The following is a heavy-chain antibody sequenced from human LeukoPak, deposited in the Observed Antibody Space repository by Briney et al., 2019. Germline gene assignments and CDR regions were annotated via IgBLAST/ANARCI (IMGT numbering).Heavy chain of an antibody. D-gene: IGHD2-21*02. CDR3: ARHGGDWTFDY. CDR2: VDYSGTT. V-gene: IGHV4-59*08. CDR1: GGSISTYY. J-gene: IGHJ4*02. Sequence: SETLSLTCTVSGGSISTYYWSWIRQPPGKGLEWIAHVDYSGTTNYNPSLKSRVTMSVDTSKNQFSLKLSSVTAADTAVYYCARHGGDWTFDYWGQGTLVTVSS.